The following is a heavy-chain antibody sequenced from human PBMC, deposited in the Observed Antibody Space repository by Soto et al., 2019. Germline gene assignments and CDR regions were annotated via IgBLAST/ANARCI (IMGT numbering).Heavy chain of an antibody. CDR3: ARQMYYGSGRPIDY. CDR2: IYYSGST. CDR1: GGSISSSSYY. D-gene: IGHD3-10*01. Sequence: QLQLQESGPGLVKPSETLSLTCTVSGGSISSSSYYWGWIRQPPGKGLEWIGSIYYSGSTYYNPSLKSRVTISVDTSKNQFSLKLSSVTAADTAVYYCARQMYYGSGRPIDYWGQGTLVTVSS. V-gene: IGHV4-39*01. J-gene: IGHJ4*02.